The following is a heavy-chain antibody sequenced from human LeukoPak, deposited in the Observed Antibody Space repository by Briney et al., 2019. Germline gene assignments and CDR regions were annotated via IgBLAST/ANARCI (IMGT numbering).Heavy chain of an antibody. D-gene: IGHD4-17*01. CDR1: GFTFSSYE. CDR2: ISSSGSTI. V-gene: IGHV3-48*03. CDR3: ARDLYGDYAIDY. J-gene: IGHJ4*02. Sequence: GGSLRLSCAASGFTFSSYEMNWVRQAPGKGLEWVSYISSSGSTIYYADSVKGRFTISRDNAKNSLYLQMNSLRAEDTAVYYCARDLYGDYAIDYWGQGTLVTVSS.